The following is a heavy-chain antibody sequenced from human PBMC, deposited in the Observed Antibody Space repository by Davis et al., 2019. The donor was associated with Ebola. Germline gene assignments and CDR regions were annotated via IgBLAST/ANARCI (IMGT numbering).Heavy chain of an antibody. J-gene: IGHJ4*02. CDR1: GGSIYSSSYY. V-gene: IGHV4-39*01. D-gene: IGHD1-1*01. CDR3: ARAQFPTTSDH. CDR2: VSYSGLT. Sequence: SETLSLTCTVSGGSIYSSSYYWGWIRQPPGKGLEWIGSVSYSGLTYYNPSLKSRITVSVDTPKNQLSLRLNSVTAADTAVYYCARAQFPTTSDHWGQGTLVTVSS.